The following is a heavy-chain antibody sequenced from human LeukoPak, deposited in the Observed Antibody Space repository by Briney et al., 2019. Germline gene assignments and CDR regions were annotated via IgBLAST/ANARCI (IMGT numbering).Heavy chain of an antibody. CDR2: IYFSGST. V-gene: IGHV4-4*07. J-gene: IGHJ4*02. Sequence: SETLSLTCTVSGGSISSYYWSWIRQPAGKGLEWIGHIYFSGSTNYNPSLKSRVTMSVDTSKNQFSLRLSSVTAADTAVYSCARADSWNYVPLDCWGQGTLVTVSA. CDR3: ARADSWNYVPLDC. D-gene: IGHD1-7*01. CDR1: GGSISSYY.